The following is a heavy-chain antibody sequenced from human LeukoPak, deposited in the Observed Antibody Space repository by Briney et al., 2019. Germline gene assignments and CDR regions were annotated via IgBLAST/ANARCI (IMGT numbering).Heavy chain of an antibody. CDR2: ISGGGSYT. V-gene: IGHV3-23*01. J-gene: IGHJ4*02. D-gene: IGHD7-27*01. Sequence: GGSLRLSCAASGFTFSTYAMTWVRQAPGKGLEWVSGISGGGSYTYYADSVKGWFTISRDNSKNTLSLQMNSLRAEDTAVYYCAKGSSNWGSYYFDYWGQGTLVTVSS. CDR3: AKGSSNWGSYYFDY. CDR1: GFTFSTYA.